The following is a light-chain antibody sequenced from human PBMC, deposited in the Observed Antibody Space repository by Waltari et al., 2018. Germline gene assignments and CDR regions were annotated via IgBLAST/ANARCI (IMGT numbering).Light chain of an antibody. CDR1: QSVTNY. CDR2: SSS. Sequence: EIVLTQSPDTLSLSPGERATLSCRASQSVTNYLALYQQKPGQAPRVLIDSSSNMATCVPAMFSGSGSGTDFTLTISSLEPEDFAVYYCQQRSNWPRTFGQGTKVEV. V-gene: IGKV3-11*01. J-gene: IGKJ1*01. CDR3: QQRSNWPRT.